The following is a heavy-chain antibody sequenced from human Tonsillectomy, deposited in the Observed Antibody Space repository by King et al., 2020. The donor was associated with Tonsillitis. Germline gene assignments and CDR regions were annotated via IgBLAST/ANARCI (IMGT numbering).Heavy chain of an antibody. CDR2: IYYSGST. CDR3: ARGRRGDSGGYYKNLYWNY. CDR1: GGSISSYY. V-gene: IGHV4-59*01. D-gene: IGHD3-22*01. Sequence: LQLQESGPGLVKPSETLSLTSTVSGGSISSYYWSWIWQPPGKGREWIGYIYYSGSTNYNPSLKSRVTISVDTSKNQFSLKLSSVTAADTAVYYCARGRRGDSGGYYKNLYWNYWGQGTLVTVSS. J-gene: IGHJ4*02.